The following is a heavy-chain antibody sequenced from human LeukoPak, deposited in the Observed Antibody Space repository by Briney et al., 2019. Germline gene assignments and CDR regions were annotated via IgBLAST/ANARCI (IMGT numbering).Heavy chain of an antibody. V-gene: IGHV3-15*07. CDR1: GFTFSNAW. CDR3: TTDPFTGWYVEPLDY. J-gene: IGHJ4*02. D-gene: IGHD6-19*01. Sequence: PGGSLRLSCAASGFTFSNAWMNWVRQAPGKGLEWVGRIKSKTDGGTTDYAAPVKGSFTISRDDSKNTLYLQMNSLKTEDTAVYYCTTDPFTGWYVEPLDYWGQGTLVTVSS. CDR2: IKSKTDGGTT.